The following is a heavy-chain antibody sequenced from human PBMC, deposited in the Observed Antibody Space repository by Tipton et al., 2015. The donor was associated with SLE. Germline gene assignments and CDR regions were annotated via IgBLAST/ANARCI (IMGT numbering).Heavy chain of an antibody. V-gene: IGHV4-61*09. CDR1: GGSISSGNYY. D-gene: IGHD3-10*01. CDR2: IYTSGST. J-gene: IGHJ4*02. CDR3: ARVNQVLLWFGELGRSL. Sequence: TLSLTCTVSGGSISSGNYYWSWIRQPAGKGLEWIGYIYTSGSTKYNPSLKSRVTISVDTSKNHFSLKLSSVTAADTAVYYCARVNQVLLWFGELGRSLWGQGSLVTVSS.